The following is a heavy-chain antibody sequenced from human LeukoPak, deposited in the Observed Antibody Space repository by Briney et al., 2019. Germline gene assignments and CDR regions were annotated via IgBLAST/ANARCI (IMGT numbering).Heavy chain of an antibody. CDR1: GFTFSSYS. J-gene: IGHJ6*02. D-gene: IGHD3-10*01. CDR2: ISSSSSYI. CDR3: ARDHYGSGSYPGYYHGMDV. Sequence: GGSLRLSCAASGFTFSSYSMNWVRQAPGKGLEWVSSISSSSSYIYYADSVKGRFTISRDNSKNTLYLQMNSLRAEDTAVYYCARDHYGSGSYPGYYHGMDVWGQGTTVTVSS. V-gene: IGHV3-21*01.